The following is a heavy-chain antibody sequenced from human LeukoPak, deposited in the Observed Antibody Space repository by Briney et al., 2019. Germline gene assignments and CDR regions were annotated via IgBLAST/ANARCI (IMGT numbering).Heavy chain of an antibody. CDR2: IRYDGSNK. J-gene: IGHJ4*02. CDR1: GFTFRSYG. V-gene: IGHV3-30*02. CDR3: ANLPGIAAAGTDY. D-gene: IGHD6-13*01. Sequence: GGSLRLSCAASGFTFRSYGMHWVRQAPGKGLEWVAFIRYDGSNKYYADSVKGRFTISRDNSKNTLYLQMNSLRAEDTAVYYCANLPGIAAAGTDYWGQGTLVTVSS.